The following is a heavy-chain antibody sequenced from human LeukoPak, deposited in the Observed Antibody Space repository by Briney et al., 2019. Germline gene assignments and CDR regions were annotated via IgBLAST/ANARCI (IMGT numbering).Heavy chain of an antibody. V-gene: IGHV3-23*01. CDR3: ANGGRIAAFY. Sequence: GGSLRLSCAASGFTFSNYAMSWVRRAPGKGPEWVSAISGSGGSTYYADSVKGRFTISRDNSKNMLYLQMNSLRAEDTAVYYCANGGRIAAFYWGQGTLVTVSS. D-gene: IGHD6-13*01. CDR1: GFTFSNYA. J-gene: IGHJ4*02. CDR2: ISGSGGST.